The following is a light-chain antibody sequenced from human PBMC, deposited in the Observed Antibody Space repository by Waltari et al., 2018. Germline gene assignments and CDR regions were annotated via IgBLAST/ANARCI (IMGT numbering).Light chain of an antibody. V-gene: IGLV2-14*01. Sequence: QSALTQPASVSGSPGQSITIACTGTSRDVGGYNYASWYQQHPGKAPKLMIYEVSNRPSGVSNRFSGSKSGNTASLTISGLQAEDEADYYCSSYTSSSTLVFGRGTKLTVL. CDR2: EVS. CDR3: SSYTSSSTLV. CDR1: SRDVGGYNY. J-gene: IGLJ3*02.